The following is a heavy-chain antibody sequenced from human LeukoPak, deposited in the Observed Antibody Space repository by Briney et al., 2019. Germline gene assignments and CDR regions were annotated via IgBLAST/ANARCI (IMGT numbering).Heavy chain of an antibody. D-gene: IGHD2-15*01. CDR1: GGSISSYY. Sequence: SETLSLTCTVSGGSISSYYWSWIRQPAGKGLEWIGRIYTSGSTYYNPSLKSRVTMSGDTSKNQFSLKLSSVTAADTAAYYCARLGYCSGGSCYYYYYMDVWGKGTTVTVSS. CDR3: ARLGYCSGGSCYYYYYMDV. V-gene: IGHV4-4*07. J-gene: IGHJ6*03. CDR2: IYTSGST.